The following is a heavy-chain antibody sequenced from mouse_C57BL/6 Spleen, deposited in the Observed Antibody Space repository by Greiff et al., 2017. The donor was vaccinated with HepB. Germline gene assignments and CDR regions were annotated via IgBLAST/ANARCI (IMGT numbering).Heavy chain of an antibody. Sequence: QVQLQQPGAELVMPGASVKLSCKASGYTFTSYWMHWVKQRPGQGLEWIGYINPSSGYTKYNQKFKDKATLTADKSSSTAYMQLSSLTYEDSAVYYCSGEGDYSNYGDWFAYWGQGTLVTVSA. CDR2: INPSSGYT. J-gene: IGHJ3*01. CDR1: GYTFTSYW. CDR3: SGEGDYSNYGDWFAY. D-gene: IGHD2-5*01. V-gene: IGHV1-7*01.